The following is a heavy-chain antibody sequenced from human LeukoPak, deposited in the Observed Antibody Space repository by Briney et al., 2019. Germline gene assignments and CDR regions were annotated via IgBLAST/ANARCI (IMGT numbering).Heavy chain of an antibody. J-gene: IGHJ3*02. CDR1: GFTFSSYG. CDR3: AKGHGVGSRRTNAFDI. D-gene: IGHD1-1*01. Sequence: GGSLRLSCAASGFTFSSYGMHWVRQAPGKRLEWVAVISYDGSNKYYADSVKGRFTISRDNSKNTLYLQMNSLRAEDTAVYYCAKGHGVGSRRTNAFDIWGQGTMVTVSS. V-gene: IGHV3-30*18. CDR2: ISYDGSNK.